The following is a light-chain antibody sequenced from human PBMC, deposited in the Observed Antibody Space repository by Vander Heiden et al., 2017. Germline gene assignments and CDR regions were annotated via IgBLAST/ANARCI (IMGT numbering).Light chain of an antibody. Sequence: DSQMTQSPSAMSASAGDRVSITCRGSQDIKNFLARFQQKPGQVPKRLIYGASSLQSGVPSRFSGSGSETEFTLTISRLQPEDFTTYYCLQHNTYPRTFGQGTKVEV. V-gene: IGKV1-17*03. CDR1: QDIKNF. CDR3: LQHNTYPRT. CDR2: GAS. J-gene: IGKJ1*01.